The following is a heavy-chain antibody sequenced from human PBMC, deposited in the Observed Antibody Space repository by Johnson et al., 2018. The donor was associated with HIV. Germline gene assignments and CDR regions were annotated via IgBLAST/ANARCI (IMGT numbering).Heavy chain of an antibody. V-gene: IGHV3-30-3*01. D-gene: IGHD3-16*01. Sequence: QVQLVESGGGVVQPGRSMKLSCAASGLNFSDFSMHWLRQAPGKGLEWVAVISYDGSNKYYADSVKGRFTISRDNSKNTLYLQMNSLRAEDTALYYCAREDPREFHGYGGDGFEIWGQGTMVTVAS. CDR2: ISYDGSNK. J-gene: IGHJ3*02. CDR1: GLNFSDFS. CDR3: AREDPREFHGYGGDGFEI.